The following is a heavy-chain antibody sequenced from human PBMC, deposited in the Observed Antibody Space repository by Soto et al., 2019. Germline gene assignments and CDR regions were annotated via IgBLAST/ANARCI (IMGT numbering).Heavy chain of an antibody. Sequence: PSETLSLTCAVSGGSISSGGYSWSWIRQPPGEGLEWIGYIYYSGSTYYNPSLKSRVTISVDTSKNQFSLKLSSVTAADTAVYYCARFWKPGVVVAGKVVKYYYYGMDVWGQGTTVTGSS. V-gene: IGHV4-31*11. CDR2: IYYSGST. J-gene: IGHJ6*02. CDR1: GGSISSGGYS. D-gene: IGHD2-15*01. CDR3: ARFWKPGVVVAGKVVKYYYYGMDV.